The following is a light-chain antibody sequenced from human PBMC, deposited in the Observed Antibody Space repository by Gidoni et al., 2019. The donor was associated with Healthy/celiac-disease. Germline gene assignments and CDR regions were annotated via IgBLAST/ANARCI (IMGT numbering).Light chain of an antibody. Sequence: HSAPTPPPPVSRSPRPSVTISCTGTSSDVGSYNRVSWYQQPPGTAPKRMIYEVSNRPSGVPDRFSGSKSGNTASLTISGLQAEDEADYYCSSYTSSSTYGVFGGGTKLTVL. CDR2: EVS. J-gene: IGLJ2*01. CDR3: SSYTSSSTYGV. CDR1: SSDVGSYNR. V-gene: IGLV2-18*02.